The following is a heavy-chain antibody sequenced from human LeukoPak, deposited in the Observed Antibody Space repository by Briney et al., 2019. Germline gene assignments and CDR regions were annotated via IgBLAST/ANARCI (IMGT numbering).Heavy chain of an antibody. Sequence: PGGSLRLSCAASGFTFDDYAMHWVRQAPGKGLEWVSSISSSSSYIYYADSVKGRFTISRDNAKNSLYLQMNSLRAEDTAVYYCARARGQQHLDYWGQGTLVTVSS. CDR2: ISSSSSYI. CDR3: ARARGQQHLDY. V-gene: IGHV3-21*01. D-gene: IGHD6-13*01. CDR1: GFTFDDYA. J-gene: IGHJ4*02.